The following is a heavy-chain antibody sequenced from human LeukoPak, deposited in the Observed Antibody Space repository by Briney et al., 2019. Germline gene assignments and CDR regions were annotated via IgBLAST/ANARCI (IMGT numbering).Heavy chain of an antibody. Sequence: GSLRLSCAASGFTFSSYGMHWVRQPPGKGPEWIGEINHSGSTNYNPSLKSRVTISIDTSKNQFSLKLSSVTAADTAVYYSARGPLAAAGTLTYYYYGMDVWGQGTTVTVSS. J-gene: IGHJ6*02. CDR1: GFTFSSYG. V-gene: IGHV4-34*01. CDR3: ARGPLAAAGTLTYYYYGMDV. CDR2: INHSGST. D-gene: IGHD6-13*01.